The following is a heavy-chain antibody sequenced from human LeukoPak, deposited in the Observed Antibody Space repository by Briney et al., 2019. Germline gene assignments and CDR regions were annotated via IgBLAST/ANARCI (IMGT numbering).Heavy chain of an antibody. Sequence: ASVKVSCKASGYTFTGYYMHWVRQAPGQGLEWMGWINPNSGGTNYARKFQGRVTMTRDTSISTAYMELSRLRSDDTAVYHCARVLRGIAAAGDYWGQGTLVTVSS. CDR2: INPNSGGT. D-gene: IGHD6-13*01. CDR3: ARVLRGIAAAGDY. J-gene: IGHJ4*02. CDR1: GYTFTGYY. V-gene: IGHV1-2*02.